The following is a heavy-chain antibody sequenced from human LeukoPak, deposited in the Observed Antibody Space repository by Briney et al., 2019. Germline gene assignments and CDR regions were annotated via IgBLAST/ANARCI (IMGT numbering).Heavy chain of an antibody. D-gene: IGHD4-23*01. J-gene: IGHJ4*02. V-gene: IGHV1-46*01. CDR3: ARGRGFGGNSGFAY. CDR2: IYPSGGNT. Sequence: ASVKVSCKASGYSFTSYFIHWVRQAPGQGLEWMGIIYPSGGNTNYAQKFQGRVTITRDTSTSTVYMELSSLRSEDTAIYYCARGRGFGGNSGFAYWGQGFLVTVSS. CDR1: GYSFTSYF.